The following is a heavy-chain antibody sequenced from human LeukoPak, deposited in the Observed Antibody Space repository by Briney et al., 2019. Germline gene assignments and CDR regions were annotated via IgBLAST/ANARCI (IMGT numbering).Heavy chain of an antibody. CDR2: IYHSGST. Sequence: SGTLSLTCGVSGDSISSTNWWNWVRQPPGKGLEWIGEIYHSGSTNYSPSLKSRVTMSVDKSKSHFSLTLYSVTAADTAVYYCARSRCSGGSCYPNWFDPWGQGTLVTVSS. CDR3: ARSRCSGGSCYPNWFDP. D-gene: IGHD2-15*01. CDR1: GDSISSTNW. V-gene: IGHV4-4*02. J-gene: IGHJ5*02.